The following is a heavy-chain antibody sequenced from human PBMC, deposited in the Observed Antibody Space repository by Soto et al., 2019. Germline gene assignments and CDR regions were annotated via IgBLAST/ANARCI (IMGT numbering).Heavy chain of an antibody. CDR1: GFTFSNAW. CDR2: IKSKTDGGTT. Sequence: GGSLRFSCAASGFTFSNAWMNWVRQAPGKGLEWVGRIKSKTDGGTTDYAAPVKGRFTISRDDSKNTLYLQVNSLKTEDTAVYYCTTHIVVVPAARYVYYGMDVWGQGTTVTVSS. V-gene: IGHV3-15*07. D-gene: IGHD2-2*01. CDR3: TTHIVVVPAARYVYYGMDV. J-gene: IGHJ6*02.